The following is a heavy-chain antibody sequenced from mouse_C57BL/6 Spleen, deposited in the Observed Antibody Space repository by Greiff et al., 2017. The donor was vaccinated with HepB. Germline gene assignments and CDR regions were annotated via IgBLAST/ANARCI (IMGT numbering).Heavy chain of an antibody. CDR1: GYSFTSYY. V-gene: IGHV1-66*01. Sequence: VMLVESGPELVKPGASVKISCKASGYSFTSYYIPWVKQRPGQGLEWIGLIYPGRGNTKYNEKFKGKATLTADPSSSTAYMKLSSLTSEDSAVYYWARPLDGDYAMDYWGQGTSVTVSS. CDR3: ARPLDGDYAMDY. J-gene: IGHJ4*01. CDR2: IYPGRGNT.